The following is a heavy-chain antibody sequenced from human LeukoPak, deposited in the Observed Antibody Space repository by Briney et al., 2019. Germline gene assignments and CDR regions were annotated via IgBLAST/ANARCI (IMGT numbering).Heavy chain of an antibody. V-gene: IGHV4-34*01. Sequence: PSETLSLTCAVYGGSFSGYYWSWIRQPPGKGLEWIGEINHSGSTNYNPSPKSRVTISVDTSKNQFSLKLRSVTAADTAVYYCARRADIAAAGTDYYYGMDVWGQGTTVTVSS. CDR2: INHSGST. CDR1: GGSFSGYY. J-gene: IGHJ6*02. D-gene: IGHD6-13*01. CDR3: ARRADIAAAGTDYYYGMDV.